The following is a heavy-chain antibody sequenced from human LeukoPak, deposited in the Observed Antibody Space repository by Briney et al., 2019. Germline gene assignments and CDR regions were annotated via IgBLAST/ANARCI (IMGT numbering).Heavy chain of an antibody. J-gene: IGHJ4*02. D-gene: IGHD5-18*01. CDR2: IHFSGTV. Sequence: SETLSLTCAVSGASLGGTDYYWTWTRHHPREGLEWLGFIHFSGTVYYNPSLSSRLMISADTSKNQMSLKLSYVTAADTAVYYCEGGGDTAKGGKYWGQGTQVTVSS. V-gene: IGHV4-31*11. CDR1: GASLGGTDYY. CDR3: EGGGDTAKGGKY.